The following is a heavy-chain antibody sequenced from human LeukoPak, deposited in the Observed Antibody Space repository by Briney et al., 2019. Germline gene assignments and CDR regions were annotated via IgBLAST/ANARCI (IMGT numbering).Heavy chain of an antibody. CDR1: GGSFSGYY. V-gene: IGHV4-34*01. Sequence: SETLSLTCAVYGGSFSGYYWSWIRQPPGKGLEWIGEINHSGSTNYNPSLKSRVTISVGTSKNQFSLKLSSVTAADTAVYYCARITYQDIVVVPAAIAPYYYYYYMDVWGKGTTVTVSS. J-gene: IGHJ6*03. CDR2: INHSGST. D-gene: IGHD2-2*02. CDR3: ARITYQDIVVVPAAIAPYYYYYYMDV.